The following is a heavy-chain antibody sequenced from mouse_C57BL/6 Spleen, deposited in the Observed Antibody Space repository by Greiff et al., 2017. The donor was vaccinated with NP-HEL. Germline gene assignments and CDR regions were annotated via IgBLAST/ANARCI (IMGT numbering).Heavy chain of an antibody. CDR2: ISSGSSTI. J-gene: IGHJ3*01. Sequence: EVQGAESGGGLVKPGGSLKLSCAASGFTFSDYGMHWVRQAPEKGLEWVAYISSGSSTIYYADTVKGRFTISRDNAKNTLFLQMTSLRSEDTAMYYCARPRDGYSFAYWGQGTLVTVSA. CDR3: ARPRDGYSFAY. V-gene: IGHV5-17*01. D-gene: IGHD2-3*01. CDR1: GFTFSDYG.